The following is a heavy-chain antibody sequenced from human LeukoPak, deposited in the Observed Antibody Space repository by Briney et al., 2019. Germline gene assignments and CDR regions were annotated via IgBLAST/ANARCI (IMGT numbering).Heavy chain of an antibody. CDR2: INHSGST. J-gene: IGHJ6*02. CDR3: ARASAAAGTFLYYYYGMDV. CDR1: GGSFSGYY. D-gene: IGHD6-13*01. V-gene: IGHV4-34*01. Sequence: PSETLSLTCAVYGGSFSGYYWSWIRQPPGKGLEWIGEINHSGSTNYNPSLKSRVTISVDTSKNQFSLKLSSVTAADTAVYYCARASAAAGTFLYYYYGMDVWGQGTTVTVSS.